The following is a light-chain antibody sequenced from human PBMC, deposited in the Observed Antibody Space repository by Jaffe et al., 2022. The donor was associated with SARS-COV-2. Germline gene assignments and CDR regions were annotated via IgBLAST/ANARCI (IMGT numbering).Light chain of an antibody. J-gene: IGKJ1*01. CDR3: LQATPGGT. CDR2: KVS. Sequence: DVVLTQSPLSLPVTLGQPASISCRSSQSLVFSDGNTYLNWFHQRPGQSPRRLIYKVSNRDSGVPDRFSGSGSGTDFTLRISRVEAEDVGVYYCLQATPGGTFGQGTKVEIK. V-gene: IGKV2-30*01. CDR1: QSLVFSDGNTY.